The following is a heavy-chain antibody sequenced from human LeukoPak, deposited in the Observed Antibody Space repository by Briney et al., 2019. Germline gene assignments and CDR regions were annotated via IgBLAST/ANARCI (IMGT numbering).Heavy chain of an antibody. CDR2: ISSSSSTI. CDR1: GFTFSSYS. CDR3: ARDYSSSDRKDY. Sequence: GGSLRLSCAASGFTFSSYSMNRVRQAPGKGLEWVSYISSSSSTIYYADSVKGRLTISRDNAKNSLYLQMNSLRDEDTAVYYCARDYSSSDRKDYWGQGTLVTVSS. V-gene: IGHV3-48*02. D-gene: IGHD6-6*01. J-gene: IGHJ4*02.